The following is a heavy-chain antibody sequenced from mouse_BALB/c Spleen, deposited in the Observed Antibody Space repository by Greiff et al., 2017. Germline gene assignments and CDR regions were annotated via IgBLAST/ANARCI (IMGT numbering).Heavy chain of an antibody. V-gene: IGHV5-6-5*01. CDR2: ISSGGST. Sequence: EVKLVESGGGLVKPGGSLKLSCAASGFTFSSYAMSWVRQTPEKRLEWVASISSGGSTYYPDSVKGRFTISRDNARNILYLQMSSLRSEDTAMYYGARGAGLRQVYWYFDVWGAGTTVTVSS. CDR1: GFTFSSYA. CDR3: ARGAGLRQVYWYFDV. D-gene: IGHD2-4*01. J-gene: IGHJ1*01.